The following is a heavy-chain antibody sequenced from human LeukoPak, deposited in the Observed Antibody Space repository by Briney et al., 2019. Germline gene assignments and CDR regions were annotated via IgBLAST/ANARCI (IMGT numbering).Heavy chain of an antibody. CDR1: GYTFTGYY. D-gene: IGHD4-17*01. J-gene: IGHJ5*02. Sequence: ASVKVSCKASGYTFTGYYMHWVRQAPGQGLEWMGWINPNSGGTNYAQKFQGRVTMTRDTSISTAYMELSRLRSDDTAVYYCARDREDCGDYYWFDPWGQGTLVTVSS. V-gene: IGHV1-2*02. CDR3: ARDREDCGDYYWFDP. CDR2: INPNSGGT.